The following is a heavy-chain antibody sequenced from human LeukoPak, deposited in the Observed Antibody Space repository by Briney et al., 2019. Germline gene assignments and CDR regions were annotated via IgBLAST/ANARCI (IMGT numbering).Heavy chain of an antibody. CDR1: GGSFSGYY. CDR2: INHSGST. V-gene: IGHV4-34*01. J-gene: IGHJ4*02. Sequence: SETLSLTCAVYGGSFSGYYWTWIRQPPGKGLEWIGEINHSGSTNYNPSLKSRVTILVDTSKNQFSLKLTSVTAADTAIYYCARARGAEAIDYWGQGTLVTVSS. CDR3: ARARGAEAIDY. D-gene: IGHD6-25*01.